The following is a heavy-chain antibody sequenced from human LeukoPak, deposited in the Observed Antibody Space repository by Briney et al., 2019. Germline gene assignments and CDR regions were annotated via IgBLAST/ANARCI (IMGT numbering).Heavy chain of an antibody. J-gene: IGHJ4*02. CDR3: ARVEYLGSYDY. V-gene: IGHV3-30-3*01. CDR1: GFTFSSYA. D-gene: IGHD1-26*01. Sequence: PGGSLRLSCAASGFTFSSYAMHWVRQAPGKGLEWVAVISYDGSNKYYADSVKGRFTISRDNSKNTLYLQMNSLRAEDTAVYYCARVEYLGSYDYWGQGTLVTVSS. CDR2: ISYDGSNK.